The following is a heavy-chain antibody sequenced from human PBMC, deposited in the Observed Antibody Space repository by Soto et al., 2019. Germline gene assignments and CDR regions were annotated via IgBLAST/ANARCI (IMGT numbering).Heavy chain of an antibody. J-gene: IGHJ6*02. CDR2: IYHSGST. V-gene: IGHV4-4*02. D-gene: IGHD2-21*02. CDR3: ARVPCGDCYSGYYYGMDV. Sequence: PSETLSLTCAVSGGSISSSNWWSWVRQPPGKGLEWIGEIYHSGSTNYNPSLKSRVTISVDKSKNQFSLKLSSVTAADTAVYYCARVPCGDCYSGYYYGMDVWGQGTTVTVSS. CDR1: GGSISSSNW.